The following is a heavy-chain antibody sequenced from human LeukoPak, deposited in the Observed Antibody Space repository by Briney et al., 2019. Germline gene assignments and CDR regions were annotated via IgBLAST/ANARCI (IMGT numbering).Heavy chain of an antibody. J-gene: IGHJ4*02. Sequence: PGRSLRLSCAASGFTFSTYGMHWVRQAPGKGLEWVAVISYDRSNTYYADSVKGRFTISRDNSKNTLYLQMNSLRAEDTAVYYCASKRTDSGYAAFDYWGQGTLVTVSS. CDR3: ASKRTDSGYAAFDY. V-gene: IGHV3-30*03. CDR1: GFTFSTYG. D-gene: IGHD5-12*01. CDR2: ISYDRSNT.